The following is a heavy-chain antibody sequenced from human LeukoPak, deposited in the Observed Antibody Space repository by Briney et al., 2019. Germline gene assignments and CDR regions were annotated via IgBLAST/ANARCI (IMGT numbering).Heavy chain of an antibody. D-gene: IGHD3-10*01. Sequence: GGSLRLSCDASGFIFSDYYMSWVRQAPGKGLEWMSYISNASSTRYYADSVKGRFTISRDNAKNSLYLQMNSLRAEDTAVYYCARCGDGLPCDFDYWGQGTLVTVPS. CDR1: GFIFSDYY. J-gene: IGHJ4*02. CDR3: ARCGDGLPCDFDY. CDR2: ISNASSTR. V-gene: IGHV3-11*04.